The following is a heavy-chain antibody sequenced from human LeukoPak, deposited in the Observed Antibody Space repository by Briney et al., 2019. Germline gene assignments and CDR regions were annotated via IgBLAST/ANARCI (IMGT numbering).Heavy chain of an antibody. Sequence: EASVKVSCKASGYSFNTYGISWVRQAPGQGLEWMGWVSADNGETNYAQKFQGRVTMTTDTSTSTAYMELRSLRSDDTAVYYCARDYQLLLLWDCFDPWGQGTLVSVSS. D-gene: IGHD2-2*01. V-gene: IGHV1-18*01. CDR3: ARDYQLLLLWDCFDP. CDR1: GYSFNTYG. J-gene: IGHJ5*02. CDR2: VSADNGET.